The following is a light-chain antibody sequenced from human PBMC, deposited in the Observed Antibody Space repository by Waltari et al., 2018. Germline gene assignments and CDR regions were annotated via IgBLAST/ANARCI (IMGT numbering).Light chain of an antibody. CDR1: QNINTW. V-gene: IGKV1-5*03. CDR2: KAS. Sequence: DIQMTQSPSTLSASVGDRVTITCRASQNINTWLAWHQQKPGKAPKLLIYKASSLESGVPSMFSGSGSGTEFTLTISSLQPDDFATYYCLQYNGEPRTFGQGTKVEVK. CDR3: LQYNGEPRT. J-gene: IGKJ1*01.